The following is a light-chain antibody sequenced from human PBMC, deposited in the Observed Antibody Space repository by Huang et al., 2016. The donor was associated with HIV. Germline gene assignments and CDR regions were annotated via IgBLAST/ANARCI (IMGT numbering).Light chain of an antibody. J-gene: IGKJ1*01. CDR1: QNINGV. Sequence: DIQLTQSPSSLSASVGDRVTITCRASQNINGVLNWYKQTPGKAPNLLIYAASSLQSGVPSRFRGSGSGTDFTLTISGLQPVDLGTYYCQQSYNTSWTFGQGTTVEIK. V-gene: IGKV1-39*01. CDR3: QQSYNTSWT. CDR2: AAS.